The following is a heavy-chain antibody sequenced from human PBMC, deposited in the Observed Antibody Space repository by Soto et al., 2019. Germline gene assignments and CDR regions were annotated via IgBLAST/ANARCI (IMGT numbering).Heavy chain of an antibody. Sequence: QVQLVQSGAEVKKPGSSVTVSCKASGGTFSSYTISWVRQAPGQGLEWTSGISPIFGTPIYAQKSQDRVTITADDSTMTAYMEMNRLTSEDTAVYYCARVVVGSRLSLDYWGQGTLVTISS. CDR3: ARVVVGSRLSLDY. CDR2: ISPIFGTP. D-gene: IGHD1-26*01. J-gene: IGHJ4*02. CDR1: GGTFSSYT. V-gene: IGHV1-69*01.